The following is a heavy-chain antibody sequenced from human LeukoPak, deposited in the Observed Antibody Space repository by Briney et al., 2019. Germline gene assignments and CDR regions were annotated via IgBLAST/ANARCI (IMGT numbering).Heavy chain of an antibody. Sequence: GGXXXLXCAASGFTFSSYAMHWVRQAPGKGLGXVAAISYDESNKYYADSVKGRFTISRDNSKNTLHLQMNSLRAEDTAVYYCAKDRHDYGDSGTLDYWGQGTLVTVSS. V-gene: IGHV3-30-3*01. CDR1: GFTFSSYA. D-gene: IGHD4-17*01. CDR3: AKDRHDYGDSGTLDY. J-gene: IGHJ4*02. CDR2: ISYDESNK.